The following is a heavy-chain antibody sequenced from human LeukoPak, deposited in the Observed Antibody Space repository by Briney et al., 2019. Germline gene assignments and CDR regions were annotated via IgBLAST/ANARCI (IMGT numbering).Heavy chain of an antibody. V-gene: IGHV4-59*01. CDR3: ARDDYRGVTNFDP. D-gene: IGHD3-10*01. CDR2: ISYTGST. Sequence: SETLSLTCTVSGGSISPYFWSWIRQPPGKGLEWIGYISYTGSTNYNPFLKSRVTISVDTSKNQFPLQLTSVTAADTAVYYCARDDYRGVTNFDPWGQGTLVTVSS. J-gene: IGHJ5*02. CDR1: GGSISPYF.